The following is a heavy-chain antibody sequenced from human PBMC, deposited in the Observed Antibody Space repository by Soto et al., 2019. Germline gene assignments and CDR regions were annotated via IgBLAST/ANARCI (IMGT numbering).Heavy chain of an antibody. D-gene: IGHD5-12*01. J-gene: IGHJ6*02. CDR3: AGSQRVATLRYYYGMDV. CDR1: GYTFTSYG. V-gene: IGHV1-18*01. CDR2: ISAYNGNT. Sequence: ASVKVSCKAAGYTFTSYGISGVREAPGQGLEWMGWISAYNGNTNYAQKLQGRVTMTTDTSTSTAYMELRSLRSDDTAVYYCAGSQRVATLRYYYGMDVWGQGTTVTVSS.